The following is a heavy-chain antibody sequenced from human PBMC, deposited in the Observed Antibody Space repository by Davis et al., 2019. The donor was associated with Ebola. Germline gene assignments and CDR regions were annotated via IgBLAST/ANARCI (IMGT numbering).Heavy chain of an antibody. Sequence: AASVKVSCKASGYTFTNYGISWVRQAPGQGLDYMGWISAYNGNTNYVQKFQGRLTMTTDTSTSTAYMELRSLRSDDTAVYYCARVEALAMVFSGMDVWGQGTTVTVSS. D-gene: IGHD5-18*01. CDR3: ARVEALAMVFSGMDV. CDR2: ISAYNGNT. J-gene: IGHJ6*02. V-gene: IGHV1-18*04. CDR1: GYTFTNYG.